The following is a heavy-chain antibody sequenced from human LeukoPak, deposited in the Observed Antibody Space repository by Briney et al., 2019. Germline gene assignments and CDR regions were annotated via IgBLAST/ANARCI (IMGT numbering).Heavy chain of an antibody. Sequence: GGSLRLSCAASGIIFSSYGMHWVRQAPGKGLEWVSAISGSGGSTSYADSVKGRFTISRDNAKNTLYLQMNSLRAEDTAVYYCAELGITMIGGVWGKGTTVTISS. J-gene: IGHJ6*04. CDR3: AELGITMIGGV. V-gene: IGHV3-23*01. CDR1: GIIFSSYG. CDR2: ISGSGGST. D-gene: IGHD3-10*02.